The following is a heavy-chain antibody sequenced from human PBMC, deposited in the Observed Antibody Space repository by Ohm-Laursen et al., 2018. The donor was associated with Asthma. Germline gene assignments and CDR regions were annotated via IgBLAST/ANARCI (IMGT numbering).Heavy chain of an antibody. CDR3: ARFRATVFAVIKKFYGMDV. CDR1: GGSISSYY. Sequence: SDTLSLTCTVSGGSISSYYWSWIRQPPGKGLEWIAYIYFTGSTYYNPSLKSRVALSIDTSTSQFSLKLSSVTAADTAVYYCARFRATVFAVIKKFYGMDVWGQGTTVTVSS. V-gene: IGHV4-59*06. J-gene: IGHJ6*02. CDR2: IYFTGST. D-gene: IGHD3-3*01.